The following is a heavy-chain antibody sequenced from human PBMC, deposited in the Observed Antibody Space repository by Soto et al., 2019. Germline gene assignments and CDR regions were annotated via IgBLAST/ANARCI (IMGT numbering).Heavy chain of an antibody. CDR3: ASPPRYTYYDFWG. D-gene: IGHD3-3*01. J-gene: IGHJ4*02. CDR2: IYYSGST. Sequence: QLQLQESGPGLVKPSETLSLTCTVSGGSISSSSYYWGWIRQPPGKGLEWIGSIYYSGSTYYNPSLKSRVTISVDTSKNQFSLKLSSVTAADTAVYYCASPPRYTYYDFWGWGQGTLVTVSS. CDR1: GGSISSSSYY. V-gene: IGHV4-39*01.